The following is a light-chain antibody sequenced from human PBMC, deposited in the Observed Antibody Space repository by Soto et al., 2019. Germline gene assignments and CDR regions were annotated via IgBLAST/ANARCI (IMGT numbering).Light chain of an antibody. CDR3: QQRANWHIT. Sequence: TRSQAPLSVSQGESATLPCRASQDVNSYLAWYQQKPGQAPRLLIYDASNRATGIPARFSGSGPGTDFTLTISSVEPEDFAVYYCQQRANWHITFGEGTRLEI. V-gene: IGKV3D-11*01. CDR1: QDVNSY. J-gene: IGKJ5*01. CDR2: DAS.